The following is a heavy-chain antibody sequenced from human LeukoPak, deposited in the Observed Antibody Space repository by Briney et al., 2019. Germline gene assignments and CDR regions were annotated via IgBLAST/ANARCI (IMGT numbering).Heavy chain of an antibody. D-gene: IGHD3-10*01. Sequence: SETLSLTCSVSGGAISTAGYYWSWTRQHPGKGLEWIGYIYYSGNTYYNPSLKSRVTISVDTSKNQFSLKLSSVTAADTAIYYCARDQSGSGSYTDDYYAMDVWGKGTTVTVSS. CDR3: ARDQSGSGSYTDDYYAMDV. J-gene: IGHJ6*04. V-gene: IGHV4-31*03. CDR1: GGAISTAGYY. CDR2: IYYSGNT.